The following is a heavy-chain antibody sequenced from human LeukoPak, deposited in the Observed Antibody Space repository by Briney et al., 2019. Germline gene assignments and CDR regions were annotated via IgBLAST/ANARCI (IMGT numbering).Heavy chain of an antibody. CDR2: IYYSGST. CDR1: GGSISSYY. V-gene: IGHV4-59*01. Sequence: PSETLSLTCTVSGGSISSYYWSWIRQPPGKGLEWIGYIYYSGSTNYNPSLKSRVTISVDTSKNQFSLKLSSVTAADTAVYYCARGPPRYSSGWRDPYYYYMDVWGKGTTVTVSS. J-gene: IGHJ6*03. D-gene: IGHD6-19*01. CDR3: ARGPPRYSSGWRDPYYYYMDV.